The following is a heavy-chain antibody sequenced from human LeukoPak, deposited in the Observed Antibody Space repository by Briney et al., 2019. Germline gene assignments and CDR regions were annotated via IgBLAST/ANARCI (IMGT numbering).Heavy chain of an antibody. CDR1: GYSFTNFG. J-gene: IGHJ6*02. Sequence: GGSVNVSCKASGYSFTNFGVTWVRQAPGQGLEWMGWISGYNGDTNYAQRFQGRVTMTTDSSTSTGYMELKNLRSDDTATFYCVRAPADPLRPFGMNVWGQATAVIVSS. V-gene: IGHV1-18*01. D-gene: IGHD3-16*01. CDR2: ISGYNGDT. CDR3: VRAPADPLRPFGMNV.